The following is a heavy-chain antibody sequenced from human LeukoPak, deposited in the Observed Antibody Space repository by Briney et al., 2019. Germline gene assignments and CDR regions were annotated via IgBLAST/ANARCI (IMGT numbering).Heavy chain of an antibody. V-gene: IGHV3-7*03. CDR1: GFTFSSYW. J-gene: IGHJ6*03. Sequence: GGSLRLSCAASGFTFSSYWMSWVRQAPGKGLEWVANIKQDGSEKYYVDSVKGRFTISRDNAKNSLYLQMNSLRSDDTAVYYCARGAAGAYFYYYMDVWGKGTTVTVSS. D-gene: IGHD1-14*01. CDR3: ARGAAGAYFYYYMDV. CDR2: IKQDGSEK.